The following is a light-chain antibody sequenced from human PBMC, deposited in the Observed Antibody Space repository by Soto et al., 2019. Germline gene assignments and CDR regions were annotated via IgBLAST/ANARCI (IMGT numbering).Light chain of an antibody. J-gene: IGKJ1*01. CDR1: QSLVYSDGNAY. V-gene: IGKV2-30*01. CDR3: MQGTHWPPT. Sequence: DVVMTQSPLSLPVTLGQPASISCRSSQSLVYSDGNAYLNWFQQRPGQSPRRLIYKASNRDSGVPDRFSGSGSGTDFTLQINRVWAEDVGVYYCMQGTHWPPTFGRGTRVEIK. CDR2: KAS.